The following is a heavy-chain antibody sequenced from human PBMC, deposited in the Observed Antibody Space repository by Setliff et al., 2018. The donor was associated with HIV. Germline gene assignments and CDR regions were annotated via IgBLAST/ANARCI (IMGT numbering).Heavy chain of an antibody. CDR1: GYTFTGYY. Sequence: GASVKVSCKSSGYTFTGYYMHWVRQAPGQGLEWMGWINPNSGGTNYAQKFQGRVTMTRDTSISTAYMELSRLRSDDTAVYYCARSGYCSSWYLDYYYYYGMDVWGQGTTVTVS. D-gene: IGHD6-13*01. J-gene: IGHJ6*02. CDR3: ARSGYCSSWYLDYYYYYGMDV. CDR2: INPNSGGT. V-gene: IGHV1-2*02.